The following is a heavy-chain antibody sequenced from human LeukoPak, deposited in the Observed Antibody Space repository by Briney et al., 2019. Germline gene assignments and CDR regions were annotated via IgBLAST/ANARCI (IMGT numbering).Heavy chain of an antibody. V-gene: IGHV3-30*18. CDR2: ISYDGSNK. D-gene: IGHD1-7*01. CDR3: AKDREGTTFDN. J-gene: IGHJ4*02. Sequence: GRSLRLSCAASGFTFSNYDMHWVRQAPGKGLEWVAVISYDGSNKYYADSVKGRFTISRDNSKNTVYLQMNSLRAEDTAVYYCAKDREGTTFDNWGQGTLVTVSS. CDR1: GFTFSNYD.